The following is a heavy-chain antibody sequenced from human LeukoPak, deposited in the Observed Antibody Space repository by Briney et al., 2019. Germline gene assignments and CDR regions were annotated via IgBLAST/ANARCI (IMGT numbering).Heavy chain of an antibody. J-gene: IGHJ4*02. CDR1: GFTFSSYS. CDR2: ISYDGSNK. Sequence: GGSLRLSCAASGFTFSSYSMNWVRQAPGKGLEWAAVISYDGSNKYYADSVKGRFTISRDNSKNTLYLQMNSLRAEDTAVYYCAREGDTAIDYWGQGTLVTVSS. D-gene: IGHD5-18*01. V-gene: IGHV3-30*03. CDR3: AREGDTAIDY.